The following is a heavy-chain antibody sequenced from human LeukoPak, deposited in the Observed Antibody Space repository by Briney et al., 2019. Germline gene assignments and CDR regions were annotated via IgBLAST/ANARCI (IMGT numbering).Heavy chain of an antibody. J-gene: IGHJ4*02. CDR2: IYPDDSDT. CDR1: GYSFTSYW. CDR3: ARLLSYYGSGSYYMGGEFGY. V-gene: IGHV5-51*01. D-gene: IGHD3-10*01. Sequence: GESLKISCKGSGYSFTSYWIGWVRQMPGKGLEWMGIIYPDDSDTRYSPSFQGQATISADKSISTAYLQWSSLKASDTAMYYCARLLSYYGSGSYYMGGEFGYWGQGTLVTVSS.